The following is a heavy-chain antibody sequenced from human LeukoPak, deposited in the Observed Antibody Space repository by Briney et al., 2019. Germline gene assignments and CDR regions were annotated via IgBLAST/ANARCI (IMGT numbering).Heavy chain of an antibody. CDR2: ISSSSNYI. CDR3: TRGSFSSSWSYFDY. D-gene: IGHD6-13*01. Sequence: GGSLRLSCAASGFTFSSYAMSWVRQAPGKGLEWVSLISSSSNYIDYADSVKGRFRISRDNAKNSLYLQMNSLRAEDTAVYYCTRGSFSSSWSYFDYCGQGTLVTVSS. J-gene: IGHJ4*02. CDR1: GFTFSSYA. V-gene: IGHV3-21*01.